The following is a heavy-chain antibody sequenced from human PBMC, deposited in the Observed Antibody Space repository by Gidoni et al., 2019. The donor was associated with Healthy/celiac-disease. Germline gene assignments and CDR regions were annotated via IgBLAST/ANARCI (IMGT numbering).Heavy chain of an antibody. Sequence: STYYNPSLKSRVTISVDTSKNQFSLKLSSVTAADTAVYYCARYYGSSGSFDYWGQGTLVTVSS. D-gene: IGHD3-22*01. CDR3: ARYYGSSGSFDY. V-gene: IGHV4-39*01. CDR2: ST. J-gene: IGHJ4*02.